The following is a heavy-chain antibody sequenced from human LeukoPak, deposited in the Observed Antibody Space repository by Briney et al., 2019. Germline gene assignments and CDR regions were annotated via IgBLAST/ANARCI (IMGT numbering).Heavy chain of an antibody. J-gene: IGHJ5*02. CDR1: GYTFTNYD. CDR2: MNPNSGET. V-gene: IGHV1-8*01. Sequence: GASVKVSCKASGYTFTNYDLNWVRQATGQGLEWLGWMNPNSGETGYAQKFQGRVTLTRDTSISTAYMELSGLKSEDTAVYYCARDYGGDSGWFDPWGQGTLVTVSS. D-gene: IGHD4-23*01. CDR3: ARDYGGDSGWFDP.